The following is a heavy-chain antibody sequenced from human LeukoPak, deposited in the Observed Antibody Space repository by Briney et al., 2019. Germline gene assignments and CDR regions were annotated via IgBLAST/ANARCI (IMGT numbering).Heavy chain of an antibody. CDR3: ARVDYYDSSGNFDY. V-gene: IGHV1-18*01. CDR2: ISAYNGNT. Sequence: ASVKVSCKASGYTFTSYGISWVRQAPGQGLEWMGWISAYNGNTNYAQKFQGRVTITADKSTSTAYMELSSLRSEDTAVYYCARVDYYDSSGNFDYWGQGTLVTVSS. D-gene: IGHD3-22*01. CDR1: GYTFTSYG. J-gene: IGHJ4*02.